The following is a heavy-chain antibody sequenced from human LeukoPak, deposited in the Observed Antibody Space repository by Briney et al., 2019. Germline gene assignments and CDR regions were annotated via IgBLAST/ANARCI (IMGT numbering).Heavy chain of an antibody. J-gene: IGHJ3*01. CDR3: ARLDIVAVPASAFDV. CDR1: GGSIRSTGYY. CDR2: IYYTGIT. V-gene: IGHV4-39*01. Sequence: SETLSLTCTVSGGSIRSTGYYWGWIRQPPGKGLEWIGSIYYTGITYYNPSLKSRVTMSVDTSKNQFSLKLSSVTAADTAVYYCARLDIVAVPASAFDVWGQGTMVTVSS. D-gene: IGHD2-2*01.